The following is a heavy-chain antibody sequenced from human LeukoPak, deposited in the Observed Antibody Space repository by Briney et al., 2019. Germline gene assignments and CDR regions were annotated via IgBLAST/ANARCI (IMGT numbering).Heavy chain of an antibody. D-gene: IGHD1-1*01. CDR3: ARAAQNWNNAPYFDN. V-gene: IGHV4-31*03. CDR1: GGSISSGGYY. CDR2: IHYSGNT. J-gene: IGHJ4*02. Sequence: SETLSLTCTVSGGSISSGGYYWVWLRQHPGKGLEWTGYIHYSGNTYYNPSLNSRLTISLDTSKNQFSLKLSSVTAADPAVYYCARAAQNWNNAPYFDNWGQGTLVTVSS.